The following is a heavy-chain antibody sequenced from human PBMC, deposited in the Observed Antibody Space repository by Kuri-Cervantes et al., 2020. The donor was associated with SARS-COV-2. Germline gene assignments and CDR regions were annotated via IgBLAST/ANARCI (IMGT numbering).Heavy chain of an antibody. J-gene: IGHJ6*02. D-gene: IGHD6-19*01. Sequence: SCAVSGGSISSSNWWSWVRQPPGKGLEWIGEINHSGSTNYNPSLKSRVTISVDTSKNQFSLKLSSVTAADTAVYYCARDRAAVAGFYYYYGMDVWGQGTTVTVSS. CDR1: GGSISSSNW. CDR2: INHSGST. CDR3: ARDRAAVAGFYYYYGMDV. V-gene: IGHV4-4*02.